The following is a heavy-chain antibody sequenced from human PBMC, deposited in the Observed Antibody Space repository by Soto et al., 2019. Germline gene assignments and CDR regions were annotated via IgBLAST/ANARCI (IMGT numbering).Heavy chain of an antibody. V-gene: IGHV4-61*01. CDR1: GGSVNSDNFY. J-gene: IGHJ4*02. CDR3: AREFSNSPEAFDA. Sequence: SETLSLTCTVSGGSVNSDNFYWSWIRQPPGRGLEWIGYIYYTGSTSYNPSLKSRVTISIDTSRNQFSLKLSSVTAADTAVYYCAREFSNSPEAFDAWGQGGLVTVSS. CDR2: IYYTGST. D-gene: IGHD6-6*01.